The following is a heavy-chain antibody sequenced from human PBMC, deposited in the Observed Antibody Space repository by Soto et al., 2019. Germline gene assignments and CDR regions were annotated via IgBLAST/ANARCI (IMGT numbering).Heavy chain of an antibody. Sequence: SETLSLTCTVSGGSISISTYYWGWIRQPPGKGLEWIGSVYYSGSTYYNPSLRSRVTISVDTSKNQFSLKLSSVTAADTAVYYCARHGQLYNSGWYLNWFDPWGQGTLVTVSS. J-gene: IGHJ5*02. CDR2: VYYSGST. V-gene: IGHV4-39*01. CDR3: ARHGQLYNSGWYLNWFDP. CDR1: GGSISISTYY. D-gene: IGHD6-19*01.